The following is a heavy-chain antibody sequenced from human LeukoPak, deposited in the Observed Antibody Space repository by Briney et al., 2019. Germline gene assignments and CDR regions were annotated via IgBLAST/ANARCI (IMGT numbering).Heavy chain of an antibody. CDR3: AKDPLWFGENF. D-gene: IGHD3-10*01. CDR2: ISNGGGST. V-gene: IGHV3-23*01. CDR1: GFTVSSNY. J-gene: IGHJ4*02. Sequence: GGSLRLSCVGSGFTVSSNYMSWVGQAPGKGLEWVSGISNGGGSTYYADSVKGRFTISRDNSKDTLYLQMNSLRAEDTAVYYCAKDPLWFGENFWGQGTLVTVSS.